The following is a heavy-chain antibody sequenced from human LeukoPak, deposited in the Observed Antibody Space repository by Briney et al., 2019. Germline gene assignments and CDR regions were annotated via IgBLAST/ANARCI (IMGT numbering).Heavy chain of an antibody. CDR1: SGSISSSSYY. V-gene: IGHV4-39*01. Sequence: SETLSLTCTVSSGSISSSSYYWGWIRQPPGKGLEWIGSIYYSGSTYHNPSLNSRVTISVDTSKNQFSLKLSSVTAADTAVYYCARHGTYTSPYYGMDVWGQGTTVIVSS. CDR2: IYYSGST. CDR3: ARHGTYTSPYYGMDV. J-gene: IGHJ6*02. D-gene: IGHD2-2*02.